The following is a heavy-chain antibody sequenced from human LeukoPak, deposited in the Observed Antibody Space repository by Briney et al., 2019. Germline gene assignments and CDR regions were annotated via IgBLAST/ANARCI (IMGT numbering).Heavy chain of an antibody. CDR1: GGSFSGYY. CDR3: ARDHSQGQPSSFDY. J-gene: IGHJ4*02. V-gene: IGHV4-34*01. CDR2: INHSGST. D-gene: IGHD6-13*01. Sequence: SETLSLTCAVYGGSFSGYYWSWIRQPPGKGLEWIGEINHSGSTNYNPSLKSRVTISVDTSKNQFSLKLSSVTAADTAVYYCARDHSQGQPSSFDYWGQGTLVTVSS.